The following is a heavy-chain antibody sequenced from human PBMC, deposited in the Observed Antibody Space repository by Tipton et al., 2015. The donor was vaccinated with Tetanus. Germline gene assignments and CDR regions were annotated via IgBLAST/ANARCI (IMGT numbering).Heavy chain of an antibody. CDR1: GVSMSNGGYY. CDR2: IYHRGNT. V-gene: IGHV4-31*03. D-gene: IGHD3-3*01. J-gene: IGHJ3*02. Sequence: TLSLTCTVSGVSMSNGGYYWSWIRQHPGKGLEWIGYIYHRGNTYYNPSLKSRLTISVDTSNNQFSLNLRSVTAADTAVYYCARGAIFGVLTYRAFDIWGQGTMVTVSS. CDR3: ARGAIFGVLTYRAFDI.